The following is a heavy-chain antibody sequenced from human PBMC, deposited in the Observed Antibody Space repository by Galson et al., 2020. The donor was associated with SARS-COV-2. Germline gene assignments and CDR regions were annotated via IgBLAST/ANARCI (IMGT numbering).Heavy chain of an antibody. J-gene: IGHJ4*02. V-gene: IGHV4-34*01. Sequence: SETLSLTCAVYGESFSAFWWSWIRQPQGKGLEWVGNIDHTGSANYNSSLKSRVTISVDTSKEQLSLRLGPVTAADTDDYYCTRASDGKHFDYWGRGALVTVSS. D-gene: IGHD2-21*02. CDR3: TRASDGKHFDY. CDR1: GESFSAFW. CDR2: IDHTGSA.